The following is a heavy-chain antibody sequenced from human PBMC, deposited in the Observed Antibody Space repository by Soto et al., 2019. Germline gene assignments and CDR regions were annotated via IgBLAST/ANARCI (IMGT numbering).Heavy chain of an antibody. D-gene: IGHD2-2*01. J-gene: IGHJ3*02. V-gene: IGHV3-23*01. CDR2: IVGSGGST. CDR3: AKVAGYCSGTSCQSAFDI. CDR1: GFTFSSFV. Sequence: PGGSLRLSCAASGFTFSSFVMSWVRQAPGRGLEWVSPIVGSGGSTHYADSVKGRLTISRDNSKNTLYLQMNSLRAEDTAVYYCAKVAGYCSGTSCQSAFDIWGRGTMVTVSS.